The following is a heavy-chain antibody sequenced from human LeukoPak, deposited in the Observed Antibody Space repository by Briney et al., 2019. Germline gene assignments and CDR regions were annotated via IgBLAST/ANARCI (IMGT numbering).Heavy chain of an antibody. Sequence: ETLSLTCAVYGGSFSGYYWMHWVRQAQGKGLVWVSLINSDGSSTTYADSVKGRFTISRDNAKNTLYLQMNSLRAEDTAVYYCASRISDYGDYGEVFWGQGTLVTVSS. CDR2: INSDGSST. D-gene: IGHD4-17*01. J-gene: IGHJ4*02. V-gene: IGHV3-74*01. CDR3: ASRISDYGDYGEVF. CDR1: GGSFSGYYW.